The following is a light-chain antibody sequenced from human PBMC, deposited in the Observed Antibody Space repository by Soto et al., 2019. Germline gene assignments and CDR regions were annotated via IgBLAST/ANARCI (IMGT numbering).Light chain of an antibody. V-gene: IGKV3-20*01. Sequence: EIVLTQAPGTLSLSPGQRATLSCRASQSVSSSYLAWYQQKPGQAPRLLIYGASSRATGIPDRFSGSGSGTDVTLTISRLEPEDFEVYYCQQYGNSPYTFGQVTKLEIK. CDR1: QSVSSSY. J-gene: IGKJ2*01. CDR3: QQYGNSPYT. CDR2: GAS.